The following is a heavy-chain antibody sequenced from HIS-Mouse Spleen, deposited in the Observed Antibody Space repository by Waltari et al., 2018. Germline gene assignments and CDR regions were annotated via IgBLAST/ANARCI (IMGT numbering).Heavy chain of an antibody. CDR1: GGSISSSRYS. J-gene: IGHJ2*01. Sequence: QLQLQESGPGLVKPSETLSLTCTVSGGSISSSRYSWGWIRQPPGKGLEWIGSIYYSGRTYYNPSLKSRVTISVDTSKNQFSLKLSSVTAADTAVYYCAREIPYSSSWYDWYFDLWGRGTLVTVSS. V-gene: IGHV4-39*07. CDR2: IYYSGRT. CDR3: AREIPYSSSWYDWYFDL. D-gene: IGHD6-13*01.